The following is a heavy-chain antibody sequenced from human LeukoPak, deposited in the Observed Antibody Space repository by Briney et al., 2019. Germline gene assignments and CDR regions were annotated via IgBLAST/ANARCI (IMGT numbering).Heavy chain of an antibody. CDR2: INTDGSST. Sequence: GSLRLSCAASGFTFSSYWMHWVRQAPGKGLVWVSRINTDGSSTSYADSVKGRFTISRDNAKNTLYLHMNSLRAEDTAVYYCARADFWSGSLDYWGQGTLVTVSS. D-gene: IGHD3-3*01. J-gene: IGHJ4*02. V-gene: IGHV3-74*01. CDR3: ARADFWSGSLDY. CDR1: GFTFSSYW.